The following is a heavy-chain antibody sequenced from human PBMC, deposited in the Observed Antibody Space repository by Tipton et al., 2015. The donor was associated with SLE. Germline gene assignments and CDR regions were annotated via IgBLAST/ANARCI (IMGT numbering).Heavy chain of an antibody. V-gene: IGHV1-2*06. CDR1: GYTFTDYY. Sequence: QSGAEVKKPGASVKVSCKASGYTFTDYYLYWVRQAPGQGLEWMGRIDPDSGDTNYAQKFQDRVTMTRDTPISTAYMELSRLRSDDTAVYYCARDSGFVAGRRGADYWGQGTLLTVSS. D-gene: IGHD6-6*01. CDR3: ARDSGFVAGRRGADY. CDR2: IDPDSGDT. J-gene: IGHJ4*02.